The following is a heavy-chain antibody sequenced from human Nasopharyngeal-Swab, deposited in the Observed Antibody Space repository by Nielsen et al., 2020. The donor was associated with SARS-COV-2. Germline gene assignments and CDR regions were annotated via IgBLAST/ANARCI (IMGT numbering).Heavy chain of an antibody. Sequence: GGSLRLSCAASGFTFDDYAMHWVRQAPGKGLEGVSGISWNSGSIGYADSVKGRFTISRDNAKNSLYLQMNSLRAEDTALYYCAKVYSGMGFVIPWPFDIWGQGTMVTVSS. V-gene: IGHV3-9*01. D-gene: IGHD2-21*01. J-gene: IGHJ3*02. CDR1: GFTFDDYA. CDR3: AKVYSGMGFVIPWPFDI. CDR2: ISWNSGSI.